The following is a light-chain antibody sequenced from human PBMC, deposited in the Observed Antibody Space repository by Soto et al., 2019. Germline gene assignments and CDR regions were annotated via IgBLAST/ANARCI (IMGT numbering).Light chain of an antibody. V-gene: IGLV2-14*01. Sequence: QSVLTQPASVSGSPGQSITIPCTGTNSDVGGYNYVSWYQHHPGKAPKLMIYEVFNRPSGVSSRFSGSKSGSTASLIISGLQAEDEADYYCSSYTTTNTLYVFGTGTKLTVL. J-gene: IGLJ1*01. CDR3: SSYTTTNTLYV. CDR2: EVF. CDR1: NSDVGGYNY.